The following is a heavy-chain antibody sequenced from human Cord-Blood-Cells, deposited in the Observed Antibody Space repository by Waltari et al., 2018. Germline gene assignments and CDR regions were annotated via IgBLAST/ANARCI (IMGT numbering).Heavy chain of an antibody. Sequence: QVQLVPSGAEVKKPGASVKVSCKASGNPFNRFALHCVRQPPGQRLEWMGWINAGNGNTKYSQKFQGRVTITRDTSASTAYMELSSLRSEDTAVYYCAREDGLGYSGSYYWFDPWGQGTLVTVSS. CDR1: GNPFNRFA. V-gene: IGHV1-3*01. D-gene: IGHD1-26*01. J-gene: IGHJ5*02. CDR2: INAGNGNT. CDR3: AREDGLGYSGSYYWFDP.